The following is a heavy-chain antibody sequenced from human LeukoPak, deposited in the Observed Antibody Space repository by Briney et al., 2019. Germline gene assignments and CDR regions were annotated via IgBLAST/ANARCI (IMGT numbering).Heavy chain of an antibody. CDR2: IWYDGSNK. V-gene: IGHV3-33*01. D-gene: IGHD3-9*01. Sequence: GGSLRLSCAASGFTFSSYGMHWVRQAPGKGLEWVAVIWYDGSNKYYADSVKGRFTISRDNSKNTLYLQMNSLRAEDTAVYYCARDGTGTTGYDYWGQGTLVTVSS. CDR3: ARDGTGTTGYDY. CDR1: GFTFSSYG. J-gene: IGHJ4*02.